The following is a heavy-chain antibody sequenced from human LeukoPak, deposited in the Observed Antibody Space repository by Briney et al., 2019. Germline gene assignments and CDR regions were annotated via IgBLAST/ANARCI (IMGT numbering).Heavy chain of an antibody. CDR1: GFTFSSYW. D-gene: IGHD2-2*01. V-gene: IGHV3-7*01. J-gene: IGHJ5*02. Sequence: PGGPLRLSCAASGFTFSSYWMSWVRQAPGKGLEWVANIKQDGSEKYYVDSVKGRFTISRDNAKNSLYLQMNSLRAEDTAVYYCAGSVYCSSTSCARFDPWGQGTLVTVSS. CDR2: IKQDGSEK. CDR3: AGSVYCSSTSCARFDP.